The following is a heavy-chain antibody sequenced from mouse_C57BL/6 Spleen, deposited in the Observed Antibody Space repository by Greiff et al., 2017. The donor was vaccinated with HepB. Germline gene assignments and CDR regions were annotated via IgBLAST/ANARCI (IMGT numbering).Heavy chain of an antibody. J-gene: IGHJ3*01. V-gene: IGHV1-54*01. CDR1: GYAFTNYL. CDR3: ARSRTVVAPFAY. CDR2: INPGSGGT. Sequence: QVQLQQSGAELVRPGTSVKVSCKASGYAFTNYLIEWVKQRPGQGLEWIGVINPGSGGTNYNEKFKGKATLTADKSSSTAYMQLSSLTSEDSAVYFCARSRTVVAPFAYWGQGTLVTVSA. D-gene: IGHD1-1*01.